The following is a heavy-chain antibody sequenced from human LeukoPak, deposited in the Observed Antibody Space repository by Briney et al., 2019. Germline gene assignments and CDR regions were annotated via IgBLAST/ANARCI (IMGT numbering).Heavy chain of an antibody. Sequence: SVKVSCKASGGTFSSYAISWVRQAPGQGLEWMGGIIPIFGTANYAQKFQGRVTITADESTSTAYMELSSLRSEDTAVYYCARDEYYGDYYYYYGMDVWGQGITVTVSS. J-gene: IGHJ6*02. CDR1: GGTFSSYA. CDR2: IIPIFGTA. D-gene: IGHD4-17*01. CDR3: ARDEYYGDYYYYYGMDV. V-gene: IGHV1-69*13.